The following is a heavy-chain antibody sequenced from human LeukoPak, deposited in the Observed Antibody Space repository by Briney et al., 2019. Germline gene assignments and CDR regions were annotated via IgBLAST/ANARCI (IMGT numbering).Heavy chain of an antibody. V-gene: IGHV3-30*18. Sequence: GGSLRLSCAASGFTFSSYGMHWVRQAPGKGLEWVAVISYDGSNKYYADSVKGRFTISRDNSKNTLYLQMNSLRAEDTAVYYCAKDGLDTAMVPNYGMDVWGQGTTVTVSS. J-gene: IGHJ6*02. D-gene: IGHD5-18*01. CDR3: AKDGLDTAMVPNYGMDV. CDR1: GFTFSSYG. CDR2: ISYDGSNK.